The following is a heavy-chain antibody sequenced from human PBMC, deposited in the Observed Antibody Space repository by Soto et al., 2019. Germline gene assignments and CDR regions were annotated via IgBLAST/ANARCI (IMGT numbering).Heavy chain of an antibody. Sequence: GGSLRLSCAASGFTFSSYWMHWVRQAPGKGLVWVSRINSDGSSTSYADSVKGRFTISRDNAKNTLYLQMNSLRAEDTAVYYCARGGITIFGVVIYYGMDVWGQGTTVTV. D-gene: IGHD3-3*01. CDR1: GFTFSSYW. CDR3: ARGGITIFGVVIYYGMDV. V-gene: IGHV3-74*01. CDR2: INSDGSST. J-gene: IGHJ6*02.